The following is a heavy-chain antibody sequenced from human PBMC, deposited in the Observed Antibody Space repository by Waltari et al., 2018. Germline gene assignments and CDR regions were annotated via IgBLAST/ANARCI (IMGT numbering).Heavy chain of an antibody. J-gene: IGHJ4*02. V-gene: IGHV4-34*01. D-gene: IGHD3-10*01. CDR1: GGSYSGYY. Sequence: QVQLQQWGAGLLKPSETLSLTSAVYGGSYSGYYWCCIRQPPGKGLESIGEINHSGSTNYNPSLKSRVTISVDTSKNQFSLKLSSVTAADTAVYYCARGGYYYGSGSYRGYFDYWGQGTLVTVSS. CDR2: INHSGST. CDR3: ARGGYYYGSGSYRGYFDY.